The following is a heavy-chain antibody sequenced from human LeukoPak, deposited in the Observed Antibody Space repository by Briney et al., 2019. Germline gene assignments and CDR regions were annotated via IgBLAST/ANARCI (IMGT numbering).Heavy chain of an antibody. CDR1: GFTFSSYG. CDR2: ISGSGGST. J-gene: IGHJ4*02. CDR3: AKDRWTTITTFDY. Sequence: GGSLRLSCAASGFTFSSYGMSWVRQAPGRGLEWVSAISGSGGSTYYADSVKGRFTISRDNSKNTLYLQMNSLRAEDTAVYYCAKDRWTTITTFDYWGQGTLVTVSS. V-gene: IGHV3-23*01. D-gene: IGHD5-12*01.